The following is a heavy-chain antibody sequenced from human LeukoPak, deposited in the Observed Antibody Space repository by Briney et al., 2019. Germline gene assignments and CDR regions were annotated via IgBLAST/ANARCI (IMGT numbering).Heavy chain of an antibody. CDR2: IWYDGSNK. Sequence: PGGSLRLSCAASGFTFSSYGMHWVRQAPGKGLEWVAVIWYDGSNKYYADSVKGRFTISRDNSKNTLYLQMNSLRAEDTAVYYCARDHRSDDILLSTTLDYWGQGTLVTVSS. V-gene: IGHV3-33*01. CDR1: GFTFSSYG. J-gene: IGHJ4*02. D-gene: IGHD3-9*01. CDR3: ARDHRSDDILLSTTLDY.